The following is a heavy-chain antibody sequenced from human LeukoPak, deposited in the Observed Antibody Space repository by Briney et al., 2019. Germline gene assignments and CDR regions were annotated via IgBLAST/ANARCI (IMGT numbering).Heavy chain of an antibody. V-gene: IGHV3-23*01. Sequence: PGGSLRLSCAASGFTFSSYAMSWVRQAPGKGLEWVSAISGSGGSTYYADSVKGRFTISRDNSKNTLYLQMNSLRAEDTAVYYCARDGAEVPAYYYYYMDVWGKGTTVTVSS. CDR1: GFTFSSYA. J-gene: IGHJ6*03. CDR3: ARDGAEVPAYYYYYMDV. CDR2: ISGSGGST. D-gene: IGHD2-2*01.